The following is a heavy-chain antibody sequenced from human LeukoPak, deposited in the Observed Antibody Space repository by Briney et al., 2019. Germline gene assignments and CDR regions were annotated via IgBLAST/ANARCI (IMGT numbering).Heavy chain of an antibody. CDR2: IYYSGST. CDR1: GGSISSSSYY. V-gene: IGHV4-39*01. Sequence: SETLSLTCTVSGGSISSSSYYWGWIRQPPGKGLEWIGSIYYSGSTYYNPSLKSRVTISVDTPKNQFSLKLSSVTAADTAVYYCARLEERLGYYFDYWGQGTLVTVSS. CDR3: ARLEERLGYYFDY. J-gene: IGHJ4*02. D-gene: IGHD5-24*01.